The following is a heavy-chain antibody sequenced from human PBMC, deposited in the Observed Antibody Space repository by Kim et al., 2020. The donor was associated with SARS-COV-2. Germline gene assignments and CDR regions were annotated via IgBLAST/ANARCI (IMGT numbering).Heavy chain of an antibody. CDR3: ARTLGGGWDYNWFDP. Sequence: SETLSLTCTVSGGSISSYYWSWIRQPPGKGLEWIGYIYYSGSTNYNPSLKSRVTISVDTSKNQFSLKLSSVTAADTAVYYCARTLGGGWDYNWFDPWGQGTLVTVSS. D-gene: IGHD7-27*01. J-gene: IGHJ5*02. CDR2: IYYSGST. V-gene: IGHV4-59*13. CDR1: GGSISSYY.